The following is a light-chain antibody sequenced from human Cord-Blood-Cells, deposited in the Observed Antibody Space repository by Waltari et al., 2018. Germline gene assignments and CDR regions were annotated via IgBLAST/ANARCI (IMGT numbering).Light chain of an antibody. Sequence: EIVMTHSPATLSVSPGERATLSCRASQSVSSNLTWYQQKPGQAPRPLIYGASTRATGIPARFSGSVSGTEFTLTISSLQSEDFAVYYCQQYNNWPPLTFGGGTKVEIK. CDR2: GAS. J-gene: IGKJ4*01. V-gene: IGKV3-15*01. CDR1: QSVSSN. CDR3: QQYNNWPPLT.